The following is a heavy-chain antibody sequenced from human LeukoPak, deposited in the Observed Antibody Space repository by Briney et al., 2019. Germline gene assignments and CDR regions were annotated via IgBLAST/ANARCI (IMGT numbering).Heavy chain of an antibody. D-gene: IGHD2-2*01. CDR2: ISYHGSNK. CDR1: GFTFSTYA. Sequence: GGSLRLSCAASGFTFSTYAMYWVRQAPGKGLEWLAFISYHGSNKIYSDSVKGRFTISRDDSKSTLYLQMNSLRLEDTAVYYCAGTFCSSRSCSWFDSWGQGALVTVSS. J-gene: IGHJ5*01. CDR3: AGTFCSSRSCSWFDS. V-gene: IGHV3-30*04.